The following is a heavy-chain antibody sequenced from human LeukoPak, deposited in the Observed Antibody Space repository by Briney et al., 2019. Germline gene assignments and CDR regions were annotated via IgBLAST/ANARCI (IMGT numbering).Heavy chain of an antibody. J-gene: IGHJ6*03. Sequence: SETLSLTCTVSGGSISSYYWSWIRQPPGKGLEWIGYIYYTGSSKYNPSLKSRVTLSVDTSKNQFSLKLSSVTAADTAVYYCARVGGYYYYYYMDVWGKGTTVTVSS. CDR3: ARVGGYYYYYYMDV. V-gene: IGHV4-59*01. D-gene: IGHD2-15*01. CDR1: GGSISSYY. CDR2: IYYTGSS.